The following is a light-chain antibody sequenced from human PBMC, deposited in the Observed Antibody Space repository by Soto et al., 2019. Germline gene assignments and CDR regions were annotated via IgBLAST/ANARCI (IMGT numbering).Light chain of an antibody. CDR3: QQYNSYSLT. CDR2: AVS. J-gene: IGKJ4*01. V-gene: IGKV1-17*01. CDR1: QGIRDD. Sequence: DTQMSQSPSSLYASVEDRVTITCRASQGIRDDLGWYQQKPGKAPTRLIYAVSSLQNGVPSRFSGTGSGTEFTLTISSLQPDDFATYYCQQYNSYSLTFGGGTKVDIK.